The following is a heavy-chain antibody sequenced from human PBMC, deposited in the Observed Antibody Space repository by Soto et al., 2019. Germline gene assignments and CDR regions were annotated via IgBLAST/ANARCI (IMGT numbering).Heavy chain of an antibody. D-gene: IGHD7-27*01. CDR2: IYDSGVT. J-gene: IGHJ4*02. CDR1: GYSISSGSY. V-gene: IGHV4-38-2*01. CDR3: AMRASGEPPYYFDS. Sequence: SETLSLTCAVSGYSISSGSYWGWIRQPPGKGLEWIVSIYDSGVTYYNPSLKSRVTTSVDMSENQFSLNLNSMTAADAAVYYCAMRASGEPPYYFDSWGQGTLVTVSS.